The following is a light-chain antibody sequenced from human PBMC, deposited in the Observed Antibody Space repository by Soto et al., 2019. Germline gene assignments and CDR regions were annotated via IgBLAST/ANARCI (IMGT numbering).Light chain of an antibody. J-gene: IGLJ3*02. CDR3: CSFAGGLTWV. CDR1: RSDIGNYNY. Sequence: QSALTQPRSVSGSPGQSITISCTGTRSDIGNYNYVSWYQQHPMKAPKLLIYDVNKGSSGVPDRFSGSKSGNTASLTISGLQAEDEADYYCCSFAGGLTWVFGGGTKLTVL. CDR2: DVN. V-gene: IGLV2-11*01.